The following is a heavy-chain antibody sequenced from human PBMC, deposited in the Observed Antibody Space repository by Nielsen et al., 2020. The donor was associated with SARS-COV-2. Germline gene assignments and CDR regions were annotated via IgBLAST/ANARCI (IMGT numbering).Heavy chain of an antibody. J-gene: IGHJ3*02. V-gene: IGHV4-59*08. CDR2: SDHSWRI. Sequence: GSLRLSCAVSGGSIRNTYWGWIRQPPGKRLEWIAYSDHSWRINYNPSLKSRATISADTSKDQISLKLRSVTAADTAVYYCVRLPAGTVSFDIWGQGTMVTVS. CDR1: GGSIRNTY. CDR3: VRLPAGTVSFDI. D-gene: IGHD2-2*01.